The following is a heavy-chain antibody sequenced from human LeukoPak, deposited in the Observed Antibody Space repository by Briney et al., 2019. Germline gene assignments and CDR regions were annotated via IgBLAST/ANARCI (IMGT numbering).Heavy chain of an antibody. CDR2: INAGNGNT. J-gene: IGHJ4*02. Sequence: ASVKVSCKASGYTFTSYAMHWVHQAPGQRLEWMGWINAGNGNTKYSQKFQGRVTITRDTSASTAYMELSSLRSDDTAVYYCATTARAYYGSGSYYSFDYWGQGTLVTVST. CDR3: ATTARAYYGSGSYYSFDY. CDR1: GYTFTSYA. V-gene: IGHV1-3*01. D-gene: IGHD3-10*01.